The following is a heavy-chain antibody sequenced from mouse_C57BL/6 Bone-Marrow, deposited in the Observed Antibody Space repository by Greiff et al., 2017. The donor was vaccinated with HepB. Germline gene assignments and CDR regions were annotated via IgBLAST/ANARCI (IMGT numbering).Heavy chain of an antibody. CDR2: IHPNSGST. J-gene: IGHJ2*01. Sequence: QVQLQQPGAELVKPGASVKLSCKASGYTFTSYWMHWVKQRPGQGLEWIGMIHPNSGSTNYNEKFKSKATLTVDKSSSTAYMQLSSLTSEDSAVYYCARDNYDADFDYWGQGTTLTVSS. D-gene: IGHD2-12*01. CDR1: GYTFTSYW. V-gene: IGHV1-64*01. CDR3: ARDNYDADFDY.